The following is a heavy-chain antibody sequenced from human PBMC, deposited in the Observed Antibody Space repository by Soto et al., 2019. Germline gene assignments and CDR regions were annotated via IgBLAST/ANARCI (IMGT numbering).Heavy chain of an antibody. V-gene: IGHV5-51*01. D-gene: IGHD5-12*01. CDR2: IYPGDSET. Sequence: GESLKISCKGSGYSFTSYWIGWVRQMPGKGLEWMGIIYPGDSETKTSPSFQGHVSFSVDNSINTVYLQWTSLKTTDTGIYFCARRGGYNSFGLYYYYYGMDVWGQGTTVTVSS. CDR3: ARRGGYNSFGLYYYYYGMDV. CDR1: GYSFTSYW. J-gene: IGHJ6*02.